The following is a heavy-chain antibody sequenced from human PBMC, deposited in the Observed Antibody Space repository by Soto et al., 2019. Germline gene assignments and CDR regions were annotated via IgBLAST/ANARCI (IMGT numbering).Heavy chain of an antibody. CDR2: IRSKANSYAT. J-gene: IGHJ6*02. D-gene: IGHD1-26*01. CDR3: TRHAGGSYVPYYYYGMDV. Sequence: AGGSLRVSCAASGFTFSGSAMHWVRQASGKGLEWVGRIRSKANSYATAYAASVKGRFTISRDDSKNTAYLQMNSLKTEDTAVYYCTRHAGGSYVPYYYYGMDVWGQGTTVTVSS. V-gene: IGHV3-73*01. CDR1: GFTFSGSA.